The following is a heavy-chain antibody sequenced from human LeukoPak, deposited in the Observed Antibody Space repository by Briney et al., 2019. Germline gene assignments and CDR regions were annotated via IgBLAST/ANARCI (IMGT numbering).Heavy chain of an antibody. Sequence: SGGSLRLSCAVSGFTFRNYEMNWVRQAPGKGLEWVSYIAFTGTTIHYADSVRGRFTISRDNAKNSLFLQMNSLSAEDTAVYYCARGVGLASNYHYLDVWGRGTTVTISS. CDR1: GFTFRNYE. CDR3: ARGVGLASNYHYLDV. J-gene: IGHJ6*03. CDR2: IAFTGTTI. V-gene: IGHV3-48*03. D-gene: IGHD6-19*01.